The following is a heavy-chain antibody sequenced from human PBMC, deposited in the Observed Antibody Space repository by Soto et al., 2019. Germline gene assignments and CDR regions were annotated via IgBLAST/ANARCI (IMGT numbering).Heavy chain of an antibody. V-gene: IGHV4-39*02. CDR1: GGSISSSSYY. Sequence: SETLSLTCTVSGGSISSSSYYWGWIRQPPGKGLEWIGSIYYSGSTYYNPSLKSRVTISVDTSKNQFSLKLSSVTAADTAVYSCAREYYYGSGPWYWGQGTLVTVSS. CDR2: IYYSGST. D-gene: IGHD3-10*01. J-gene: IGHJ4*02. CDR3: AREYYYGSGPWY.